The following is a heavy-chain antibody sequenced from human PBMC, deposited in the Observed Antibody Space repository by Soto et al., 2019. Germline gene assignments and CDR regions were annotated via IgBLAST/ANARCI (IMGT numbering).Heavy chain of an antibody. D-gene: IGHD2-15*01. CDR3: VRTSLVVAAATREDY. CDR2: INSDGSST. CDR1: GFIFGNAW. V-gene: IGHV3-74*01. Sequence: LRLSCAASGFIFGNAWINWVRQAPGKGLVWVSRINSDGSSTSYAGSVKGRFTISRDNAKNTLYLQMNSLRAEDTAVYYCVRTSLVVAAATREDYWGQGTLVTVSS. J-gene: IGHJ4*02.